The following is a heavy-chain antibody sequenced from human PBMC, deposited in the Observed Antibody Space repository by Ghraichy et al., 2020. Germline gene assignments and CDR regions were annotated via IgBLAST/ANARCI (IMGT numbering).Heavy chain of an antibody. D-gene: IGHD3-16*01. Sequence: GESLNISCAAFGFTFSSYWMSWVRQAPGKGLEWVANIKQDGSEKYYVDSVKGRFTISRDNAKNSLYLQMNSLRAEDTAVYYCARDLGTDAFDIWGQGTMVTVSS. V-gene: IGHV3-7*01. J-gene: IGHJ3*02. CDR3: ARDLGTDAFDI. CDR1: GFTFSSYW. CDR2: IKQDGSEK.